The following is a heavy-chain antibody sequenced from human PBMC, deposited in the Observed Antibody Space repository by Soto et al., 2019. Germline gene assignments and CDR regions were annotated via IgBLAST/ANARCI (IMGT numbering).Heavy chain of an antibody. D-gene: IGHD3-3*01. CDR2: IWYDGSNK. Sequence: QVQLVESGGGVVQPGRSLRLSCAASGFTFSSYGMHWVRQAPGKGLEWVAVIWYDGSNKYYADSVKGRFTISRDNSKNTLYLQMISLRAEDTAVYYCARGTLNLGVVGYYYGMDVWGQGTTVTVSS. V-gene: IGHV3-33*01. J-gene: IGHJ6*02. CDR3: ARGTLNLGVVGYYYGMDV. CDR1: GFTFSSYG.